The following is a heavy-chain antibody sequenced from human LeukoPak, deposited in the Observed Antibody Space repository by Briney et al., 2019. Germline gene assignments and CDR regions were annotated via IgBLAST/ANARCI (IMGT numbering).Heavy chain of an antibody. CDR1: GYTFTAYY. Sequence: ASVKVSCKASGYTFTAYYVHWVRQAPGQGLEWMGRINPSSGDTTSAQKFHSRVTMTRDTSINTAYMELSRLKSDDTAGYYCARVGYHGSGSSDYWGQGTLVTVSS. CDR3: ARVGYHGSGSSDY. J-gene: IGHJ4*02. D-gene: IGHD3-10*01. CDR2: INPSSGDT. V-gene: IGHV1-2*06.